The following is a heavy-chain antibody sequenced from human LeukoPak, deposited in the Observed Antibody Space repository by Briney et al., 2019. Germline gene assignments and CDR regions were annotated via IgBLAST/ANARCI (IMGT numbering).Heavy chain of an antibody. CDR1: GGSISSGGYY. Sequence: PSQTLSLTCTVSGGSISSGGYYCSWIRQHPGKSLEWIGCIYYSGTTYYHPSLTSRVAISVDTSKNQFSLKLSSVTAADTAVYYCARSGTVTTWNYWGQGILVTVSS. J-gene: IGHJ4*02. D-gene: IGHD4-17*01. CDR3: ARSGTVTTWNY. CDR2: IYYSGTT. V-gene: IGHV4-31*03.